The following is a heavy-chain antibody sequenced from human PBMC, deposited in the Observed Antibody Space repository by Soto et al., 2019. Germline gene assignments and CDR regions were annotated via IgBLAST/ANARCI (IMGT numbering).Heavy chain of an antibody. Sequence: ASVKVSCKASGYTFPSYAMNWVRQAPGQGLEWMGWINTNTGNPTYAQGFTGRFVFSLDTSVSTAYLQICSLKAEDTAVYYCARDSLVLVPAALYYYGMDVWGQGTTVTVSS. D-gene: IGHD2-2*01. CDR2: INTNTGNP. V-gene: IGHV7-4-1*01. CDR1: GYTFPSYA. J-gene: IGHJ6*02. CDR3: ARDSLVLVPAALYYYGMDV.